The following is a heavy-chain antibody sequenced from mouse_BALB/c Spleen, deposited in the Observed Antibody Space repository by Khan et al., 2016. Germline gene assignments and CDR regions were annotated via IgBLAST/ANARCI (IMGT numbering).Heavy chain of an antibody. CDR1: GFTFSSYT. V-gene: IGHV5-6-4*01. CDR2: ISSGGSCT. Sequence: EVELVESGGGVVKPGGSLKVSCAASGFTFSSYTMSWVRQNPEKRLEWVATISSGGSCTYYPDSVKGRFTISRDNAQNTLYMQLRSLKSEDTAMFYGTRDDSLPYWGQGTLVTVAA. D-gene: IGHD2-4*01. J-gene: IGHJ3*01. CDR3: TRDDSLPY.